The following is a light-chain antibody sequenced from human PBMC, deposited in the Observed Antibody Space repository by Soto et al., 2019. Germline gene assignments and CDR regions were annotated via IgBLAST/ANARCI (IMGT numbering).Light chain of an antibody. CDR3: AAWDDRPSGLV. Sequence: QAVVTQPPSASGTPGQRVTISCSGSSSNLGKNLVYWYQQLPGTAPKLLIYNNDQRPSGVPDRSSGSKSGTSASLAISGLRSEDEADYYCAAWDDRPSGLVFGGGTKVTVL. CDR1: SSNLGKNL. CDR2: NND. J-gene: IGLJ3*02. V-gene: IGLV1-47*02.